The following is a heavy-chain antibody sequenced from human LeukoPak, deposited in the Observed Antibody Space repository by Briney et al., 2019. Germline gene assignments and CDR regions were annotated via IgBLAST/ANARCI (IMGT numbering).Heavy chain of an antibody. CDR1: GGSISSYY. CDR3: ARRPIVATIPYYFDY. CDR2: IYYSGST. J-gene: IGHJ4*02. D-gene: IGHD5-12*01. Sequence: SETLSLTCAVSGGSISSYYWSWIRQPPGKGLEWIGYIYYSGSTNYNPSLKSRVTISVDTSKNQFSLKLSSVTAADTAVYYCARRPIVATIPYYFDYWGQGTLVTVSS. V-gene: IGHV4-59*08.